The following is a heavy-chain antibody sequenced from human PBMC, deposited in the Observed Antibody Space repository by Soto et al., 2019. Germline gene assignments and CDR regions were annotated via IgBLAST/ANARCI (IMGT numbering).Heavy chain of an antibody. J-gene: IGHJ4*02. CDR1: GFTFSSYG. V-gene: IGHV3-30*18. CDR3: AKALYSYGWDYCDY. Sequence: QVQLVESGGGVVQPGRSLRLSCAASGFTFSSYGMHWVRQAPGKGLEWVAVISYDGSNKYYADSVKGRFTISRDNSKNTLYLQMNSLRAEDTAVYYCAKALYSYGWDYCDYWGQGTLVTVSS. D-gene: IGHD5-18*01. CDR2: ISYDGSNK.